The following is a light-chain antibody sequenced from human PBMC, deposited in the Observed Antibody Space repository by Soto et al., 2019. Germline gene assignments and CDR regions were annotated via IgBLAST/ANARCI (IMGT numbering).Light chain of an antibody. CDR2: EVN. Sequence: QSALTQPASVSGSPGQSITISCTGTSSDVGGFDYVSWYQQHPGKAPKLMISEVNNRPSGVSTRFSGSKSDNTASLTISGLQTEDEADYYCSSYTSTNYVIFGGGTKLTVL. CDR3: SSYTSTNYVI. V-gene: IGLV2-14*03. CDR1: SSDVGGFDY. J-gene: IGLJ2*01.